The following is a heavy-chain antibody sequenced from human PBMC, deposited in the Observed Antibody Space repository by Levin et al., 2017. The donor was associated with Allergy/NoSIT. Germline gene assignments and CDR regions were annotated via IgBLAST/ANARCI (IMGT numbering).Heavy chain of an antibody. CDR1: GYTFTSYG. V-gene: IGHV1-18*01. Sequence: GASVKVSCKASGYTFTSYGISWVRQAPGQGLEWMGWISAYNGNTNYAQKLQGRVTMTTDTSTSTAYMELRSLRSDDTAVYYCAGGFRYCSGGSCTPGAFDIWGQGTMVTVSS. J-gene: IGHJ3*02. CDR3: AGGFRYCSGGSCTPGAFDI. CDR2: ISAYNGNT. D-gene: IGHD2-15*01.